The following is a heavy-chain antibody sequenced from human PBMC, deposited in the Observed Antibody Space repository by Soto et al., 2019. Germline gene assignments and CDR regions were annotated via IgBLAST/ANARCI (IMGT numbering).Heavy chain of an antibody. CDR3: ARGVGYTCGFSVY. CDR1: NGSLNCYY. Sequence: LETLSLTCAVHNGSLNCYYWSWIRQPPGKGLEWIGEINHSGSTHFHPSLKSRVTMSIDTSKNQVSLTLNSVTAADTAVYFCARGVGYTCGFSVYWGQGPLVTVSS. CDR2: INHSGST. D-gene: IGHD5-18*01. J-gene: IGHJ4*02. V-gene: IGHV4-34*01.